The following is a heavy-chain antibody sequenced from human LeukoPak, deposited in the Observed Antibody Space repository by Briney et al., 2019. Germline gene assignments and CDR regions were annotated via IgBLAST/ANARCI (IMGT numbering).Heavy chain of an antibody. D-gene: IGHD6-13*01. Sequence: SETLSLTCAVYGGSFSGYYWSWIRQPPGKGLEWIGEINHSGSTNYNPSLKSRVTISVDTSKNQFSLKLSSVTAADTAVYYCARGYKAAAGTFWGQGTLVTVSS. CDR3: ARGYKAAAGTF. J-gene: IGHJ4*02. V-gene: IGHV4-34*01. CDR1: GGSFSGYY. CDR2: INHSGST.